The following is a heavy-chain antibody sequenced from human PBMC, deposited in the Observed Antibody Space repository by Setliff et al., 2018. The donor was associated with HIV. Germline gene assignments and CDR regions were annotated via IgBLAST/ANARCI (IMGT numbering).Heavy chain of an antibody. V-gene: IGHV5-51*01. Sequence: GESLKISCKNSGYSFTNYWIAWVRQMPGKGLEWMGIIYSGDSSIKYSPSFQGQVTISVDKSITTAYLHLSSLEASDTAMYYCARADYDTRGVAEYFHRWGQGTQVTVSS. J-gene: IGHJ1*01. CDR3: ARADYDTRGVAEYFHR. D-gene: IGHD3-22*01. CDR1: GYSFTNYW. CDR2: IYSGDSSI.